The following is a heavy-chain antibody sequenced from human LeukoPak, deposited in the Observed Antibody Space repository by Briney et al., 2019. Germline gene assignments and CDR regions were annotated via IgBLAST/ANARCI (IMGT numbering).Heavy chain of an antibody. CDR3: ARGIGLQMVPGY. CDR1: GYTFTGYY. D-gene: IGHD3-10*01. V-gene: IGHV1-2*02. CDR2: INPNSGGT. Sequence: GSVKVSCKASGYTFTGYYMHWVRQAPGQGLEWMGWINPNSGGTNYAQKFQGRVTMTRDTSISTAYMELSSLRSEDTAVYYCARGIGLQMVPGYWGQGTLVTVSS. J-gene: IGHJ4*02.